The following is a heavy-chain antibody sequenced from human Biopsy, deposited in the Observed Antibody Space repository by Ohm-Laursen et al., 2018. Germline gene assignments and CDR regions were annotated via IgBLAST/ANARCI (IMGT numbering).Heavy chain of an antibody. Sequence: TLSLTCTVTDGSISNIINYWGWIRQPLGKGLEWLGSIYHTGITDYNPSLKRRVTVSVDTSNNHFSLKLSSLTAADTAVYYCARHSFGSGRDFWGQGTLVTVSS. CDR3: ARHSFGSGRDF. D-gene: IGHD3-10*01. CDR2: IYHTGIT. J-gene: IGHJ4*02. CDR1: DGSISNIINY. V-gene: IGHV4-39*01.